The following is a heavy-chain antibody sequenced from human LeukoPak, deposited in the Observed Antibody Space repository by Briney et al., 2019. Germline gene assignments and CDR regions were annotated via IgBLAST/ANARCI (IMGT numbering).Heavy chain of an antibody. Sequence: ASVKVSCKASRYTCTGYFMHSVGQAPGHGFAWMGWINLNSGGSSYAQKFQGRVTMTRDTSISTAYMELSRLRADDTAVYYCASPFIVSPTYYDFWSGPRPYYGMDVWGQGTTVTVSS. CDR1: RYTCTGYF. J-gene: IGHJ6*02. D-gene: IGHD3-3*01. CDR3: ASPFIVSPTYYDFWSGPRPYYGMDV. CDR2: INLNSGGS. V-gene: IGHV1-2*02.